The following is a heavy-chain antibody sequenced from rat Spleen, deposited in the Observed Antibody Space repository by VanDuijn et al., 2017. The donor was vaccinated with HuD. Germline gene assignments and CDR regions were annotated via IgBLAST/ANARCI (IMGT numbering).Heavy chain of an antibody. CDR3: TCSAESGFAY. V-gene: IGHV2-30*01. J-gene: IGHJ3*01. Sequence: QVQLKESGPGLVQPSQTLSLTCTVSGFSLTSYTVHWVRQPTGKGLEWMGLIWPGGSTDYNSVLKSRLSISRDTSRNQVFLQMNSLQTDDTAIYYCTCSAESGFAYWGQGTLVTVSS. CDR1: GFSLTSYT. CDR2: IWPGGST. D-gene: IGHD3-2*01.